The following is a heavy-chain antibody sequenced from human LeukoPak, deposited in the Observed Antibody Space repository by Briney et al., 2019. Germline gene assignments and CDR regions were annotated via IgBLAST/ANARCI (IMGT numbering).Heavy chain of an antibody. CDR3: ASVYYDPPHYFDY. V-gene: IGHV4-31*03. CDR1: GGSTSSGGYY. D-gene: IGHD3-3*01. J-gene: IGHJ4*02. CDR2: IYYSGST. Sequence: SQTLSLTCTVPGGSTSSGGYYWSWIRQHPGTGLEWIGYIYYSGSTYYNPSLKSRVTISVDTSKNQFSLKLSSVTAADTAVYYCASVYYDPPHYFDYWGQGTLVTVSS.